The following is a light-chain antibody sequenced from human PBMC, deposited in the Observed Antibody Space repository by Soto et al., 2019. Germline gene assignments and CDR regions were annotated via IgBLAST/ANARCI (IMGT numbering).Light chain of an antibody. CDR1: SSDVGGYNY. V-gene: IGLV2-8*01. Sequence: QSVLTQPPSASGSPGRSVAISCTGTSSDVGGYNYVSWYQQHPGKAPKLMIYEVNKRPSGVPDRFSGSKSGNTASLTVSGLQAEDEADYYCSSYAGSSNVFATGTKVTVL. CDR2: EVN. J-gene: IGLJ1*01. CDR3: SSYAGSSNV.